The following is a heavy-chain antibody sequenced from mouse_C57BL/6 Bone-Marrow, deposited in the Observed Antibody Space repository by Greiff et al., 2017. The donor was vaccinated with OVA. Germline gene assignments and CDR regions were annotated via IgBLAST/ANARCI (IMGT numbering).Heavy chain of an antibody. CDR1: GYTFTSYG. D-gene: IGHD1-1*01. V-gene: IGHV1-81*01. Sequence: QVQLKESGAELARPGASVKLSCKASGYTFTSYGISWVKQRTGQGLEWIGEIYPRSGNTYYNEKFKGKATLTADKSSSTAYMELSSLTSEDSAVYFCAREGPYYYGSGFAYWGQGTLVTVSA. J-gene: IGHJ3*01. CDR3: AREGPYYYGSGFAY. CDR2: IYPRSGNT.